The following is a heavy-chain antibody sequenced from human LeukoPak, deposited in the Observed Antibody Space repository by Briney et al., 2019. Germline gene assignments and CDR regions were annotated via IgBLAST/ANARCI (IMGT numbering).Heavy chain of an antibody. CDR3: ARDLRTTVTTLCY. V-gene: IGHV3-30*04. CDR2: ISYDGSNK. D-gene: IGHD4-17*01. J-gene: IGHJ4*02. Sequence: GRSLRLSCAASGFTFSSYAMHWVRQAPGKGLEWVAAISYDGSNKYYADSVKGRFTISRDNSKNTLYLQMNSLRAEDTAVYYCARDLRTTVTTLCYWGQGTLVTVSS. CDR1: GFTFSSYA.